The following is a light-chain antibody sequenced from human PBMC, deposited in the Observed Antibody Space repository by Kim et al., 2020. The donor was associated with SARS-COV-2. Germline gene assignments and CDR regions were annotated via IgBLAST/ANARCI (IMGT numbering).Light chain of an antibody. J-gene: IGKJ4*02. CDR2: DAS. CDR3: QQYGTSPLT. CDR1: QSVRSNF. Sequence: IVLTQSPGTLSLSPGERATLSCRATQSVRSNFLAWYRQKPGQAPRLLIYDASTRATGIPDRFSGSGSGTDFTLVISRLEPEDFAVYYCQQYGTSPLTIGGETKVDIK. V-gene: IGKV3-20*01.